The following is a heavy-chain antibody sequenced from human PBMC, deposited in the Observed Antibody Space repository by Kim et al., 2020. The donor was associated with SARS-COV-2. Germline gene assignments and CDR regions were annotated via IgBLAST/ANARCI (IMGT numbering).Heavy chain of an antibody. V-gene: IGHV4-39*01. J-gene: IGHJ4*02. Sequence: SETLSLTCTVSGGSISSSSYYWGWIRQPPGKGLEWIGSIYYSGSTYYNPSLKSRVTISVDTSKNQFSLKLSSVTTADTAVYYCAGEAIAAAGIPFDYWGQGTLVTVSS. CDR1: GGSISSSSYY. CDR2: IYYSGST. D-gene: IGHD6-13*01. CDR3: AGEAIAAAGIPFDY.